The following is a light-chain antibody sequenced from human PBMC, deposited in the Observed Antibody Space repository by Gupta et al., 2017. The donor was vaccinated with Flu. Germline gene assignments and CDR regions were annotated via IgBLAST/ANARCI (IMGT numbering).Light chain of an antibody. CDR3: QQYNNYWT. CDR1: QSISTW. V-gene: IGKV1-5*03. J-gene: IGKJ1*01. CDR2: KAS. Sequence: DIQMTQSPSTLSASLGDRVPINCRTSQSISTWLAWYQQKSGKAPKLLIYKASRLESGVPARFSGSGSRTEFTLTISSLQPDDFATYYCQQYNNYWTFGQGTKVEIK.